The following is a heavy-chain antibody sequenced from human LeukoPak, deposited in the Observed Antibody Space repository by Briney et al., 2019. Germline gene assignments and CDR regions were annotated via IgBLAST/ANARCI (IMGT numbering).Heavy chain of an antibody. J-gene: IGHJ5*02. CDR2: ISVYNGNT. CDR3: ARENNWFDP. CDR1: GYTFTSYG. Sequence: ASVTVSCTCSGYTFTSYGISWVRQAPGQGLEWVGCISVYNGNTNYEQKLQGRVTMTTDTSTSTDYMELRSLRSDDTAVYYCARENNWFDPWGQGTLVTVSS. V-gene: IGHV1-18*01.